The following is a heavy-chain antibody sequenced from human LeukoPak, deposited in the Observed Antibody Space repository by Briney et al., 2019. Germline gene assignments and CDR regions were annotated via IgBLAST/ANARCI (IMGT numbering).Heavy chain of an antibody. J-gene: IGHJ5*02. V-gene: IGHV4-59*01. D-gene: IGHD3-10*01. CDR1: GGSISSYY. CDR3: ARVLNYYGSGSYNWFDP. Sequence: PSETLSLTCTVSGGSISSYYWSWIRQPPGKGLEWIGYIYYSGSTNYNPSLKSRVTISVDTSKNQFSLKLSSVIAADTAVYYCARVLNYYGSGSYNWFDPWGQGTLVAVSS. CDR2: IYYSGST.